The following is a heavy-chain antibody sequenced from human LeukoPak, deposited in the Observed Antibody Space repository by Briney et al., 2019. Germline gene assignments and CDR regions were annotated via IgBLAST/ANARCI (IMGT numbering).Heavy chain of an antibody. CDR3: ARDDIAAAGTSEYFQH. CDR2: ISYDGSNK. CDR1: GFTFSSYA. D-gene: IGHD6-13*01. J-gene: IGHJ1*01. V-gene: IGHV3-30-3*01. Sequence: GRSLRLSCAASGFTFSSYAMHWVRQAPGKGLEWVAVISYDGSNKYYADSVKGRFTISRDNSKNTLYLQMNSLRAEDTAVYYCARDDIAAAGTSEYFQHWGQGTLVTVSS.